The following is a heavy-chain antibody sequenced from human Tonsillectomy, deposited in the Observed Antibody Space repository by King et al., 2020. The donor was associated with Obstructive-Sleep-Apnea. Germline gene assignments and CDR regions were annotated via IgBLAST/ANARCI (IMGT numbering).Heavy chain of an antibody. Sequence: VQLVESGGGVVQSGRSLRLSCAASGFTFSGYALHWVRQAPGKGLEWVAVIAYDGSNRYYADSVKGRFTISRDNSKNTLYLQMNSLRPEDTAVFHCARGLYGGDTNWYFDLWGRGTLVTVSS. D-gene: IGHD2-21*02. V-gene: IGHV3-30*03. CDR1: GFTFSGYA. CDR2: IAYDGSNR. CDR3: ARGLYGGDTNWYFDL. J-gene: IGHJ2*01.